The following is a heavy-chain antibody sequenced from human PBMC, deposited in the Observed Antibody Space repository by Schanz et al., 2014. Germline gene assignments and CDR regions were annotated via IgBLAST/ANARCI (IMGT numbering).Heavy chain of an antibody. CDR2: MNESHSTI. V-gene: IGHV3-23*01. CDR3: AGKVVATIGGYYDN. D-gene: IGHD1-26*01. CDR1: GFTFSSYA. Sequence: EVQLLESGGGLVQPGGSLRLSCAASGFTFSSYAMSWVRQAPGKGLEWVSAMNESHSTIYYADSVRGRFTISRDNAENTLFLQMNSLRAEDTAVYYCAGKVVATIGGYYDNWGQGTKVTVSS. J-gene: IGHJ3*01.